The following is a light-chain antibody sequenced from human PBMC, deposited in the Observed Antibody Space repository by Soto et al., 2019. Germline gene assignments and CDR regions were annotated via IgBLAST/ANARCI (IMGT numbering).Light chain of an antibody. CDR3: CSYTGSSTS. Sequence: QSALTQPASVSGSPGQSITMSCAGASSDVGSYNLVSWYQQYPGKAPKLIIYEGNKRPSGVSNRFSGSGSGNTASLTISGLQAEHAADYYCCSYTGSSTSFGGGTQLTVL. J-gene: IGLJ3*02. CDR2: EGN. V-gene: IGLV2-23*01. CDR1: SSDVGSYNL.